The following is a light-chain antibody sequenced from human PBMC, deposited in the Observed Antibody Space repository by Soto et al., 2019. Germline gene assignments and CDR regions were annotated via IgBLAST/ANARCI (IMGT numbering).Light chain of an antibody. CDR1: QAVNTR. CDR2: GAS. CDR3: QQYNSWPLT. V-gene: IGKV3-15*01. J-gene: IGKJ4*01. Sequence: IVLTHSPSTLSSFPFYRVTLSCRASQAVNTRLAWYQRKPGQAPRLLIYGASTTATGIPARFSGSGSGTEFTLTISSLQSEDFAVYYCQQYNSWPLTFGGGTKVDIK.